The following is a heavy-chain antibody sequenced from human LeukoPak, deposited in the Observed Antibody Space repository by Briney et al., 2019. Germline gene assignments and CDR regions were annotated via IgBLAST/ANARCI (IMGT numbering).Heavy chain of an antibody. CDR3: AKGGITMIVVVITPIQH. CDR1: GFTFSSYA. Sequence: GSLRLSCAVSGFTFSSYAMHWVRQAPGKGLEWVAVISYNGNDKYNADSVKGRFTISRDNSKNTLYLQMNSLRAEDTAVCYWAKGGITMIVVVITPIQHWGQGTLVTVSS. V-gene: IGHV3-30-3*01. D-gene: IGHD3-22*01. J-gene: IGHJ1*01. CDR2: ISYNGNDK.